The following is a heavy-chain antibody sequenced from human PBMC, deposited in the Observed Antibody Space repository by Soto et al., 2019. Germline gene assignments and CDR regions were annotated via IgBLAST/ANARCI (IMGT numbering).Heavy chain of an antibody. CDR3: ARDQNGSGNYYTRYFDY. D-gene: IGHD3-10*01. Sequence: PSETLSLTCTVSGGSISSSSYYWGWIRQPPGKGLEWIGGIYYSGSTYYNPSLKSRVTISVDKSKNQFSLNLSSVTAADTAVYYCARDQNGSGNYYTRYFDYWGQGTLVTVSS. V-gene: IGHV4-39*07. CDR2: IYYSGST. J-gene: IGHJ4*02. CDR1: GGSISSSSYY.